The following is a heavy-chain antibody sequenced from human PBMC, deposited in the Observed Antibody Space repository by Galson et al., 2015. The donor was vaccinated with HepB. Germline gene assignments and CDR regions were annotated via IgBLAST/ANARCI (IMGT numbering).Heavy chain of an antibody. D-gene: IGHD3-3*02. CDR1: GLTVSSNE. CDR2: IYRDGDT. V-gene: IGHV3-53*01. J-gene: IGHJ5*01. CDR3: ARGAFASEAPRASGWFDS. Sequence: FLRLSCAPSGLTVSSNEMSWVRQAPGKGLEWVSVIYRDGDTDYADSVKGRFTISRDNSGNTLYLQLNSLRTEDTAVYYCARGAFASEAPRASGWFDSWGQGSLVTVSS.